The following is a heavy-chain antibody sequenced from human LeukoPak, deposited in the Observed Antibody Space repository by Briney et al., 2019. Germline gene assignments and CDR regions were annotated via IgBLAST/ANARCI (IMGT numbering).Heavy chain of an antibody. J-gene: IGHJ3*02. CDR3: AKGTMIVVAAGGAFDI. CDR2: ISWNSGSI. V-gene: IGHV3-9*03. CDR1: GFTFDDYA. D-gene: IGHD3-22*01. Sequence: GRSLRLSCAASGFTFDDYAMHWVRQAPGKGLEWVSGISWNSGSIGYADSVKGRFTISRDNAKNSLYLQMNSLRAEDMALYYCAKGTMIVVAAGGAFDIWGQGTMVTVSS.